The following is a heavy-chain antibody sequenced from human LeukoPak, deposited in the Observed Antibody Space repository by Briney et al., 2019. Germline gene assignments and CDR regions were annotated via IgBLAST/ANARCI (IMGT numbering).Heavy chain of an antibody. Sequence: SETLSLTCAVYGGSFSGYYWSWIRQPPGKGLEWIGEINHSGSTNYNPSLKSRVTISVDTSKNQFSLKLSSVTAADTAVYYCARIIEGTAMPHFDYWGQGTLVTVSS. J-gene: IGHJ4*02. CDR2: INHSGST. V-gene: IGHV4-34*01. CDR3: ARIIEGTAMPHFDY. D-gene: IGHD5-18*01. CDR1: GGSFSGYY.